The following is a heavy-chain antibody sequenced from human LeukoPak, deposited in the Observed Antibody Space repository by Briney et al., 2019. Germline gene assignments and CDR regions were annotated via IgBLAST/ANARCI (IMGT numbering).Heavy chain of an antibody. CDR2: INPSGSST. V-gene: IGHV1-46*01. J-gene: IGHJ4*02. CDR3: ARDYYDSSGYYHGGH. D-gene: IGHD3-22*01. Sequence: ASVKVSCKASGYTFTGYYMHWVRQAPGQGLEWMGIINPSGSSTTYAQNFQGRVTMTGDTSTGTVYMELSSLRSEDTAVYYCARDYYDSSGYYHGGHWGQGTLVTVSS. CDR1: GYTFTGYY.